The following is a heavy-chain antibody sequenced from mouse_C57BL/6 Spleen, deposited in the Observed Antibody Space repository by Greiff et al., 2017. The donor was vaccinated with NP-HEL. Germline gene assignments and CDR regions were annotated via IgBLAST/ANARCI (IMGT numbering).Heavy chain of an antibody. CDR3: ARSSRNAWFAY. Sequence: VQLQQSGPELVKPGASVKIPCKASGYTFTDYNMDWVKQSHGKSLEWIGDINPNNGGTIYNQKFKGKATLTVEKSSSTAYMELRSLTSEDTAIYYCARSSRNAWFAYWGQGTLVTVSA. CDR2: INPNNGGT. J-gene: IGHJ3*01. V-gene: IGHV1-18*01. CDR1: GYTFTDYN.